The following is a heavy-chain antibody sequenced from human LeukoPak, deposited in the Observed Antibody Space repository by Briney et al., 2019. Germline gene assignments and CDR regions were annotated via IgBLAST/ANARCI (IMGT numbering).Heavy chain of an antibody. J-gene: IGHJ6*02. Sequence: GGSLRLSCAASGFTVSSNYMSWVRQAPGEGLEWVSVIYSGGSTYYADSVKGRFTISRDNSKNTLYLQMNSLRAEDTAVYYCAGDLQRYYYYGMDVWGQGTTVTVSS. V-gene: IGHV3-66*01. CDR1: GFTVSSNY. CDR3: AGDLQRYYYYGMDV. CDR2: IYSGGST.